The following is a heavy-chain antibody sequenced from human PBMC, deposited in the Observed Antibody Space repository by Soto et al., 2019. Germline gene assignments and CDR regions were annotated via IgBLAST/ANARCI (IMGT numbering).Heavy chain of an antibody. J-gene: IGHJ6*03. CDR2: IYYSGST. D-gene: IGHD4-17*01. CDR3: ARASGYGDYDGTTFSYYYMDV. V-gene: IGHV4-59*01. CDR1: GGSISSYY. Sequence: SETLSLTCTVSGGSISSYYWSWIRQPPGKGLEWIGYIYYSGSTNYNPSLKSRVTISVDTSKNQFSLKLSSVTAADTAVYYCARASGYGDYDGTTFSYYYMDVWGKGTTVTVSS.